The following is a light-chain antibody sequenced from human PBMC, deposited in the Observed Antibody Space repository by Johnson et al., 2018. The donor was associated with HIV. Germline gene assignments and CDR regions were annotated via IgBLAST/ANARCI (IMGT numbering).Light chain of an antibody. CDR2: DNN. J-gene: IGLJ1*01. V-gene: IGLV1-51*01. CDR3: VGWDSSLSVYV. CDR1: NTNIGNDF. Sequence: QSVLTQPPSVSAAPGQKVTVSCSGSNTNIGNDFVSWYQQLPGKAPRLLIYDNNKRPSGIPDRFSGSKSGTSATLGITGLQTGDEADYYCVGWDSSLSVYVFGTGTTVTVL.